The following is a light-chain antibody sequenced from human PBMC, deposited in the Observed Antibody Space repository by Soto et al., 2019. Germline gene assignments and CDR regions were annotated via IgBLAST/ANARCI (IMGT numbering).Light chain of an antibody. V-gene: IGKV3-15*01. Sequence: EIVLTQSPGTLSLSPGERATLSCRASQSVSSKLAWYQQKPGQAPRLLIYDASTRATGIPARFSGSGSGTDFTLTISSLQPEDFAVYYCQQDYKLPPTFGQGTKVDIK. CDR3: QQDYKLPPT. CDR1: QSVSSK. J-gene: IGKJ1*01. CDR2: DAS.